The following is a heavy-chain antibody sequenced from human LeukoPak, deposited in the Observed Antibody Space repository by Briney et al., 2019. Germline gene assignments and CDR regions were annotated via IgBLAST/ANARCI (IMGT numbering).Heavy chain of an antibody. CDR1: GFTFNNYA. J-gene: IGHJ4*02. CDR3: AKGPH. Sequence: GGSLRLSCAASGFTFNNYAMDWVRQPPGKGLGWVSGIGGSGGITYYADSVKGRFTISRDNSKNTLYLQMNSLRVEDTAVYFCAKGPHWGQGTLVTVSS. V-gene: IGHV3-23*01. CDR2: IGGSGGIT.